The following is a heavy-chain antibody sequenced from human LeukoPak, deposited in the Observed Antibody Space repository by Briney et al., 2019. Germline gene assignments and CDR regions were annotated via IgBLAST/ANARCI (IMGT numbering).Heavy chain of an antibody. CDR3: ARSLGDV. CDR1: GGSFSGYY. V-gene: IGHV4-34*01. Sequence: PSEILSLTCAVYGGSFSGYYWSWIRQSPGKGLEWIGEINHTGFSNSNPSLKSRVTMSADTSKNQFSLKVSSVTAADTAVYFCARSLGDVWGQGTTVIVSS. CDR2: INHTGFS. J-gene: IGHJ6*02.